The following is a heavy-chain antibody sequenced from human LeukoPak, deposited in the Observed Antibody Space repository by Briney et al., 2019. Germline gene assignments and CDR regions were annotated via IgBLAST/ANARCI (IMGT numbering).Heavy chain of an antibody. CDR3: ARSLITGTTDYYYYGMDV. CDR1: GFTFSSYA. V-gene: IGHV3-30-3*01. D-gene: IGHD1-7*01. J-gene: IGHJ6*02. CDR2: ISYDGSNK. Sequence: GGSLRLSCAASGFTFSSYAMPWVRQAPGKGLEWVAVISYDGSNKYYADSVKGRFTISRDNSKNTLYLQMNSLRAEDTAVYYCARSLITGTTDYYYYGMDVWGQGTTVTVSS.